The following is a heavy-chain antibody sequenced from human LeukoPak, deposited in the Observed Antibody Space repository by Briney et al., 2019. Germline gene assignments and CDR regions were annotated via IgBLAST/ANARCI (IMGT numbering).Heavy chain of an antibody. CDR1: GFTFSSYV. J-gene: IGHJ4*02. D-gene: IGHD1-26*01. V-gene: IGHV3-23*01. CDR2: ISGSGGST. CDR3: AKVSSGTYYGYYFDN. Sequence: GGSLRLSCAASGFTFSSYVMEWVRQAPGKGLEWVSAISGSGGSTYYADSVKGRFTSSRDNSKNTLYLQTNSLRAEDTAVYYCAKVSSGTYYGYYFDNWGQGTLVTVSS.